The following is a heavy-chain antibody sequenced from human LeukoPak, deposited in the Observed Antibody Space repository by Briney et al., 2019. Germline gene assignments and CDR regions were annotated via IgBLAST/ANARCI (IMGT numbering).Heavy chain of an antibody. CDR3: ARDLGPFRAFDI. CDR1: GGTFSSYA. V-gene: IGHV1-69*01. Sequence: SVKVSCKASGGTFSSYAISWVRQAPGQGLEWMGGIIPIFGTANNAQKFQGRVTITADESTSTAYMELSSLRSEDTAVYYCARDLGPFRAFDIWGQGPMVTVSS. CDR2: IIPIFGTA. J-gene: IGHJ3*02. D-gene: IGHD2/OR15-2a*01.